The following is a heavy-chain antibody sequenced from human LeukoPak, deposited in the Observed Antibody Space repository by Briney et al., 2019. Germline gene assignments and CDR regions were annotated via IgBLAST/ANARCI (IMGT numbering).Heavy chain of an antibody. V-gene: IGHV3-21*01. J-gene: IGHJ4*02. CDR3: ARAGGGYDLFDY. CDR2: ISSSSSYI. Sequence: GRSLRLSCAASGFTFDDYAMHWVRQAPGKGLEWVSSISSSSSYIYYADSVKGRFTISRDNAKNSLYLQMNSLRAEDTAVYYCARAGGGYDLFDYWGQGTLVTVSS. D-gene: IGHD5-12*01. CDR1: GFTFDDYA.